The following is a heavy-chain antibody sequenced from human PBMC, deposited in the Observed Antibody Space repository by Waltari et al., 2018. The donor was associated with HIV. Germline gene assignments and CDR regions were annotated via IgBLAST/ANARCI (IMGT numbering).Heavy chain of an antibody. Sequence: EVQLVESGGGLVQPGGSLRLSCAASGFVVSDNHHLDWVRQAPGKGLGWVGRARDTADSYFTQYAASVKGRFTISRDDSKNSLFLQMSNMRSEDTAVYYCYRFGGDLWGQGTLVTVSS. CDR3: YRFGGDL. V-gene: IGHV3-72*01. CDR1: GFVVSDNHH. J-gene: IGHJ5*02. CDR2: ARDTADSYFT. D-gene: IGHD3-16*01.